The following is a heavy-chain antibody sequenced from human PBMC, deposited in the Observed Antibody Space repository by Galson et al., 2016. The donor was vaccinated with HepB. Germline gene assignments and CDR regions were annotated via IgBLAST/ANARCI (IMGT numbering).Heavy chain of an antibody. CDR3: ARGGVIAVAGWVGGWLDP. D-gene: IGHD6-19*01. V-gene: IGHV1-69*13. CDR2: IIPIFGSA. Sequence: SVKVSCKASGGTFSSWAISWVRQAPGQGLEWMGGIIPIFGSANYAQKFQGRITITADESTRTVYMELGSLRSDDTAVYYCARGGVIAVAGWVGGWLDPWGQGTLVTVSS. CDR1: GGTFSSWA. J-gene: IGHJ5*02.